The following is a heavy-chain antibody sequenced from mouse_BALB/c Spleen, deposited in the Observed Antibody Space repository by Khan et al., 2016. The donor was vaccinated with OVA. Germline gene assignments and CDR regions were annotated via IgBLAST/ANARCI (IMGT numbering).Heavy chain of an antibody. J-gene: IGHJ2*01. CDR3: ARIYGSDCDY. D-gene: IGHD1-1*01. Sequence: VQLQQSGPELVKPGASVKISCKASGYSFTGYFMNWVMQSHGKSLEWIGRINPHIGETFYNQKFKGKATLTVDESSSTAHMELRSLASEDSAVYYCARIYGSDCDYWGQGTTLTVSS. V-gene: IGHV1-20*02. CDR1: GYSFTGYF. CDR2: INPHIGET.